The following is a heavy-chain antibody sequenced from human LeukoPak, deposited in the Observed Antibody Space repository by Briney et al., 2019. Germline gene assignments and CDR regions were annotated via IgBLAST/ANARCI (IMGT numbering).Heavy chain of an antibody. Sequence: GGSLRLSCTASGFTLSTYSMNWVRQAPGKGLEWVSYISPGSDRTYYADSVKGRVTISRDNAKNSLYLQMNSLRAEDTAVYYCVRLGSSGGWNQDYWGQGTLVTVSS. V-gene: IGHV3-48*01. CDR1: GFTLSTYS. CDR3: VRLGSSGGWNQDY. J-gene: IGHJ4*02. CDR2: ISPGSDRT. D-gene: IGHD6-19*01.